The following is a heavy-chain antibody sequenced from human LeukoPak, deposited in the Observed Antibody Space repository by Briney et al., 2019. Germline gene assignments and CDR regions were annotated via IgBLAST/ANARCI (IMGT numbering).Heavy chain of an antibody. Sequence: TPSETLSLTCTVSGGSISSGSYYWSWIRQPAGKGLEWIGRIYTSGSTNYNPSLKSRVTISVDTSKNQFSLKLSSVTAADTAVYYCARSLPVGYKGYYYMDVWGKGTTVTVSS. CDR3: ARSLPVGYKGYYYMDV. CDR2: IYTSGST. CDR1: GGSISSGSYY. D-gene: IGHD2-8*02. V-gene: IGHV4-61*02. J-gene: IGHJ6*03.